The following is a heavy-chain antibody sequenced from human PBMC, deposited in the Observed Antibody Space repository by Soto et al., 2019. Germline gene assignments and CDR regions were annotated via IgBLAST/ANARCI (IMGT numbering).Heavy chain of an antibody. J-gene: IGHJ4*02. D-gene: IGHD2-2*01. Sequence: PSETLSLTCTVSGDSISSFYWTWIRQPPGKGLEWVGYIFSSGSTNYNPSLKSRVTISVDTSENQFSLKLPSVTAADTAVYYCARVGYCSSTPCWPIGYFEYWGQGTLVTVS. CDR3: ARVGYCSSTPCWPIGYFEY. CDR1: GDSISSFY. V-gene: IGHV4-59*01. CDR2: IFSSGST.